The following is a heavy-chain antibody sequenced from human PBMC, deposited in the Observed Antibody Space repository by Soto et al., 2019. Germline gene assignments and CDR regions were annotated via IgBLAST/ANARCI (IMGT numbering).Heavy chain of an antibody. CDR2: IFDAATA. V-gene: IGHV4-61*01. Sequence: QVQLQKSGPGLMKPSGTLSLICSVSGESVGRGTNYWSWVRQAPGRGLEWIGYIFDAATAIYNPSFESRVSISQDAAKNQVSLKLTSVTAADTAIYYCARDRRGRADGFIYYYGMEVWGQGTSVTVSS. CDR1: GESVGRGTNY. CDR3: ARDRRGRADGFIYYYGMEV. D-gene: IGHD6-13*01. J-gene: IGHJ6*02.